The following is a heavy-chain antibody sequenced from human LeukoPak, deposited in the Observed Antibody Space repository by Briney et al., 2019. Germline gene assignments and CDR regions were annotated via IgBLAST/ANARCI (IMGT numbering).Heavy chain of an antibody. J-gene: IGHJ3*02. CDR3: ARVGGDYDAFDI. Sequence: PSETLSLTCAVYGGSFSGYYWSWIRQPPGKGLEWIGEINHSGSTNYNPSLKSRVTISVDKSKNQFSLKLSSVTAADTAVYYCARVGGDYDAFDIWGQGTMVTVSS. D-gene: IGHD4-17*01. CDR1: GGSFSGYY. V-gene: IGHV4-34*01. CDR2: INHSGST.